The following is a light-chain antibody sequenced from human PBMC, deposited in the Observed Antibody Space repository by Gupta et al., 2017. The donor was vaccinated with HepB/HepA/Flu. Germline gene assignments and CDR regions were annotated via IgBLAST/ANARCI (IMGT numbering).Light chain of an antibody. CDR3: QQRSNWPLFT. CDR2: DAS. CDR1: QSVGTY. V-gene: IGKV3-11*01. J-gene: IGKJ3*01. Sequence: EIVLTQSPATLSLSPAERATLSCRATQSVGTYLAWYQHKPGQAPRLLIYDASNRPPGIPARFSGSGSGTDFTLTISSLESEDFAVYYCQQRSNWPLFTFGPGTKVDTK.